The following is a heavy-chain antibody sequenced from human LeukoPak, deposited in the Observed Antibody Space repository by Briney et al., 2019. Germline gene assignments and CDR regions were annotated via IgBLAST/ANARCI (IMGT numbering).Heavy chain of an antibody. J-gene: IGHJ4*02. V-gene: IGHV3-23*01. CDR1: GFIFSTYA. CDR3: ARVIRAAPGKGYFDY. D-gene: IGHD6-13*01. Sequence: PGGSLRLSCATSGFIFSTYALSWVRQAPGKGLEWASIISGSGGSTYHADSVKGRFTISRDSSKNTLYLQMNSLRAEDTAIYYCARVIRAAPGKGYFDYWGQGTLVTVSS. CDR2: ISGSGGST.